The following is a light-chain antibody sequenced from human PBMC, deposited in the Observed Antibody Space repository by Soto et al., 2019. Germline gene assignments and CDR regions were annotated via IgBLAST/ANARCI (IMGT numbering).Light chain of an antibody. J-gene: IGLJ1*01. Sequence: QSVLTQPASVSESPGQSITISCTGNSSDVGGYNYVYWYQHHPGKAPKLMIYEVSYRPSGVSNRFSGSKSGNTASLTISGLQAEDEADYYCSSYASSTTLLFGTGTKLTVL. CDR3: SSYASSTTLL. V-gene: IGLV2-14*01. CDR1: SSDVGGYNY. CDR2: EVS.